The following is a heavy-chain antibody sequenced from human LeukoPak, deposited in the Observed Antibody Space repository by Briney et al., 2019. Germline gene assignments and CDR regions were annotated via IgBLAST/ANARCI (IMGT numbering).Heavy chain of an antibody. CDR3: AGIKRFFEWLGYY. CDR1: GRSISSSSYY. CDR2: IYYSGST. V-gene: IGHV4-39*01. Sequence: SETLSRNCTVYGRSISSSSYYWGWIRQPPGKGLAWIGSIYYSGSTYYNPSVKSRVTISVDTSKNQFSLKRSSVTAADTAVYYCAGIKRFFEWLGYYWGQGTLVTVSS. D-gene: IGHD3-3*01. J-gene: IGHJ4*02.